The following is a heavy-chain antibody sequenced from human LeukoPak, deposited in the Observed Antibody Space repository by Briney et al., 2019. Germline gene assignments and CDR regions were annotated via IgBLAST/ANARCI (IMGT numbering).Heavy chain of an antibody. CDR2: ISYDGSNK. Sequence: PGGSLRLSCAASGFTFSSYAMHWVRQAPGKGLEWVAVISYDGSNKYYADSVKGRFAISRDNSKNTLYLQMNSLRAEDTAVYYCAQGYSDWFDPWGQGTLVTVSS. CDR3: AQGYSDWFDP. V-gene: IGHV3-30*09. D-gene: IGHD2-15*01. J-gene: IGHJ5*02. CDR1: GFTFSSYA.